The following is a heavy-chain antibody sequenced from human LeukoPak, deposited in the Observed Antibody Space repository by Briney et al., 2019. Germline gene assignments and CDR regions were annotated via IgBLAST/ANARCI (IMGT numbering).Heavy chain of an antibody. D-gene: IGHD6-19*01. Sequence: ASVKVSCKASGYTFTGYYMHWVRQAPGQGLEWMGWINPNSGGTNYAQKFQGRVTMTRDTSISTAYMELSRLRSDDTAVYYCARDAYRGGGVGGYFDYWGQGTLVTVSS. CDR2: INPNSGGT. V-gene: IGHV1-2*02. CDR3: ARDAYRGGGVGGYFDY. CDR1: GYTFTGYY. J-gene: IGHJ4*02.